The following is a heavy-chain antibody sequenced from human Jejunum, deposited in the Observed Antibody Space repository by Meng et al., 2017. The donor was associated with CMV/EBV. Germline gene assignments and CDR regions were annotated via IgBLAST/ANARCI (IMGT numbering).Heavy chain of an antibody. Sequence: QVQLREGGAGLLKPSETLSLTCAVYGGSFSGYYWSWIRQPPGKGLEWIGEINYRGSTNYSPSLKSRVTMSLDTSKNQFSLKLTSVTAADTAMYYCARCPRDDDSGYWFFDNWGQGTLVTVSS. J-gene: IGHJ4*02. V-gene: IGHV4-34*01. D-gene: IGHD3-22*01. CDR2: INYRGST. CDR3: ARCPRDDDSGYWFFDN. CDR1: GGSFSGYY.